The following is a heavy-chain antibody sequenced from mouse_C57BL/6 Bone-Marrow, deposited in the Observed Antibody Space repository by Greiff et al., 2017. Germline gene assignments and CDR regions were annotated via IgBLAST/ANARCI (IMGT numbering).Heavy chain of an antibody. J-gene: IGHJ1*03. V-gene: IGHV2-9-1*01. CDR3: AGSLFLWDFDF. CDR1: GFSLTSYA. Sequence: VQVVESGPGLVAPSPTLYITCTVSGFSLTSYAISWVRQPPGQGLEWLGVIWTGGGTTYKSALNTRLSTSKANSNSQVSFKMHSRQTDDAARYYYAGSLFLWDFDFWGTGTTVTVSS. CDR2: IWTGGGT. D-gene: IGHD1-1*01.